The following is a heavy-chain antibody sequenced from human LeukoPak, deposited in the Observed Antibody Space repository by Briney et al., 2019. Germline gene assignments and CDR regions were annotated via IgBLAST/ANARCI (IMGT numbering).Heavy chain of an antibody. CDR1: GYTFTNCY. V-gene: IGHV1-2*02. Sequence: ASVKVSCKASGYTFTNCYIHWVRQAPGQGLEWMGWLNPNSGVTNYAQKFQGRVTITSDTSVRTAYMELSRLRPDGAALYYRGRATTVVNIDFWGQGSLVTVSS. CDR3: GRATTVVNIDF. CDR2: LNPNSGVT. J-gene: IGHJ4*02. D-gene: IGHD4-23*01.